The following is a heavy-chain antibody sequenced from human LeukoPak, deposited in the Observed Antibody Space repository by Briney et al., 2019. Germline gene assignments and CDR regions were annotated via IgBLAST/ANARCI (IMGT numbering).Heavy chain of an antibody. CDR3: ERGGLYEHYYYYYMAV. Sequence: GGTLRLSCAASGFTFSSYGMSWVRQAPGKGLQWVSAINTNGGSTYYADSVKCRFTISRDNSKNTLYLQMNSLRAEDTAVYYCERGGLYEHYYYYYMAVWGKGTTVTVSS. CDR2: INTNGGST. D-gene: IGHD2/OR15-2a*01. J-gene: IGHJ6*03. V-gene: IGHV3-23*01. CDR1: GFTFSSYG.